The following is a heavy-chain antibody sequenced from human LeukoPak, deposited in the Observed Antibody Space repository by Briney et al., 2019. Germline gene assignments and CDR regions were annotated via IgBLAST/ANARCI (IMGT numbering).Heavy chain of an antibody. D-gene: IGHD3-10*01. CDR3: AYIIGYGKLLYRDDAAFDI. V-gene: IGHV3-21*01. CDR1: GFTFSSYS. J-gene: IGHJ3*02. CDR2: ISSSSSYI. Sequence: GGSLRLSCAASGFTFSSYSMNWVRQAPGKGLEWVSSISSSSSYIYYADSVKGRFTISRDNAKNSLYLQMNSLRAEDSAVYYCAYIIGYGKLLYRDDAAFDIWGQGTMVTVSS.